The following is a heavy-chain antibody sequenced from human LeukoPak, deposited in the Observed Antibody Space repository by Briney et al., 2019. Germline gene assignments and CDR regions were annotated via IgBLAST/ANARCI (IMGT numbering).Heavy chain of an antibody. CDR3: ARPYDTRGYFPDY. V-gene: IGHV3-21*01. CDR1: GFNFRSYA. Sequence: GGSLRLSGAASGFNFRSYAMNWVRQAPGKGLEWVSSISRGSDHIFYADSMKGRFTISRDNAKHSLYLQMNSLGAEDTAVYYCARPYDTRGYFPDYWGQGTLVTVSS. D-gene: IGHD3-22*01. CDR2: ISRGSDHI. J-gene: IGHJ4*02.